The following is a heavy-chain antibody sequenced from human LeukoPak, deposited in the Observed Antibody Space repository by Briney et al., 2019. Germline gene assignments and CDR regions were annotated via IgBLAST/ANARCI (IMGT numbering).Heavy chain of an antibody. V-gene: IGHV4-59*01. J-gene: IGHJ4*02. D-gene: IGHD3-10*01. CDR1: GGSFSGYY. CDR2: IYYSGST. Sequence: PSETLSLTCAVYGGSFSGYYWSWIRQPPGKGLEWIGYIYYSGSTSYNPSLKSRVTISVDTSKNQFSLKLSSVTAADTAVYYCARAPGGSGSDGDFDYWGQGTLVTVSS. CDR3: ARAPGGSGSDGDFDY.